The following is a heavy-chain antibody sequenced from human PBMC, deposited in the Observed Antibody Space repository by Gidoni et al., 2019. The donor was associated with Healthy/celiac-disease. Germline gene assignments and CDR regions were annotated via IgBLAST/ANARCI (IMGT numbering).Heavy chain of an antibody. CDR1: GFTFSSYG. D-gene: IGHD2-15*01. CDR3: ANLLRGVVVVAGKNAFDI. J-gene: IGHJ3*02. CDR2: ISYDGINK. Sequence: QVQLVESGGGGVQPGRSLRLSCAASGFTFSSYGMHWVRQAPGKGLEWVAVISYDGINKSYADSVKGRFTISRDNSKNTLYLQMNSLRAEDTAVYYCANLLRGVVVVAGKNAFDIWGQGTMVTVSS. V-gene: IGHV3-30*18.